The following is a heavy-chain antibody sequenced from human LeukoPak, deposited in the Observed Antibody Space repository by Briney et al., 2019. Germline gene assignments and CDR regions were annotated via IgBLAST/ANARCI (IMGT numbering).Heavy chain of an antibody. D-gene: IGHD4-17*01. Sequence: PGGPLRLSCAASGFTFSSYAMSRVRQAPGKGLEWASAICGSGGSTYYADSSKGRLTISTENSKNNLYLQMNSLRAEDTAVYYCAKDLYSSQSSGDYGWFDPWGQGTLVTVSS. CDR1: GFTFSSYA. V-gene: IGHV3-23*01. CDR2: ICGSGGST. CDR3: AKDLYSSQSSGDYGWFDP. J-gene: IGHJ5*02.